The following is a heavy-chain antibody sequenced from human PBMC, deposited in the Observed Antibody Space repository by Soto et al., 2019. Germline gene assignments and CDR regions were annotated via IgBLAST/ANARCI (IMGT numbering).Heavy chain of an antibody. V-gene: IGHV1-18*01. J-gene: IGHJ6*02. CDR1: GYTFTSYG. CDR2: ISTYNDKT. CDR3: ARDDYYDGMHV. Sequence: QVYLVQSGAEVKKPGASVKVSCKASGYTFTSYGISWVRQAPGQGLEWMGWISTYNDKTDYVQKLQGRVTMTTDTTTNTVYMELRSLSSDDTAIYYCARDDYYDGMHVGGQGTTVTVSS.